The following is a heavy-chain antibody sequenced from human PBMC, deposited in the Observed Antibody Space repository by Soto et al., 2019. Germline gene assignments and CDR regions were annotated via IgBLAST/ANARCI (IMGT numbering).Heavy chain of an antibody. V-gene: IGHV1-18*01. Sequence: QVHLVQSGAEVKKPGASVKGSCKASGYTFTSYGITWVRQAPGQGLEWMGWISAHNGNTDYAQKLQGRVIVTRDTSTSTAYMELRSLISDDPAVYYCARGRYGDYWGQGALVTVSS. CDR1: GYTFTSYG. J-gene: IGHJ4*02. CDR3: ARGRYGDY. CDR2: ISAHNGNT. D-gene: IGHD1-1*01.